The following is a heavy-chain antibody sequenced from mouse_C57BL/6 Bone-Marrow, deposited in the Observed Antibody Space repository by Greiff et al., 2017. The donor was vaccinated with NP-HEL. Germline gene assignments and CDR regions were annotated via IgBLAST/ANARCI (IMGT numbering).Heavy chain of an antibody. CDR1: GYTFTDYN. D-gene: IGHD1-1*01. J-gene: IGHJ1*03. CDR2: INPNNGGT. CDR3: AREGGLGYYGSRAYFDV. Sequence: EVQLQQSGPELVKPGASVKMSCKASGYTFTDYNMHWVKQSHGKSLEWIGYINPNNGGTSYNQKFKGKATLTVTKSSSTAYMELRSLTSEDSAVYYCAREGGLGYYGSRAYFDVWGTGTTVTVSS. V-gene: IGHV1-22*01.